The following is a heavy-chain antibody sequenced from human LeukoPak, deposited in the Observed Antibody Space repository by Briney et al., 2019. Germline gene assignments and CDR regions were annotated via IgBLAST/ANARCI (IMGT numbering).Heavy chain of an antibody. D-gene: IGHD4-23*01. CDR1: GLTFTNHG. J-gene: IGHJ4*02. Sequence: GGSLRLSCVTSGLTFTNHGFHWLRQAAGKGLEWVAFVRNDGFDTYHSNSVKGRFSISRDDFRNTAYLQMNSLTAEDTALYYCARDRGKDYFGDWGQGTQVTVSS. V-gene: IGHV3-30*02. CDR2: VRNDGFDT. CDR3: ARDRGKDYFGD.